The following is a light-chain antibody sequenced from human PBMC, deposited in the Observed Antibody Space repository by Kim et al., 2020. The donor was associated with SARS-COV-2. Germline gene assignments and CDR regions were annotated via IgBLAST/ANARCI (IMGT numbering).Light chain of an antibody. CDR2: SNN. V-gene: IGLV1-44*01. CDR3: AAWDDSLNGVV. Sequence: ELTQPPSASGTPGQRVTISCSGSSSNIGSNTVNWYQQLPGTAPKLLIYSNNQRPSGVPDRFSGSKSGTSASLAIRGLQSEDEADYYCAAWDDSLNGVVFGGGTQLTVL. J-gene: IGLJ2*01. CDR1: SSNIGSNT.